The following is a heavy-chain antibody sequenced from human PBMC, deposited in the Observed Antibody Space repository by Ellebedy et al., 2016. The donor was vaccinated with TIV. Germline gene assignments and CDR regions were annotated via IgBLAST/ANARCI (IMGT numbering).Heavy chain of an antibody. CDR2: INHSGST. J-gene: IGHJ4*02. CDR1: GGSISSGDYY. Sequence: SETLSLXXTVSGGSISSGDYYWSWIRQPPGKGLEWIGEINHSGSTNYNPSLKSRVTISVDTSKNQFSLKLSSVTAADTAVYYCATRYSGYDPMRYWGQGTLVTVSS. CDR3: ATRYSGYDPMRY. D-gene: IGHD5-12*01. V-gene: IGHV4-39*07.